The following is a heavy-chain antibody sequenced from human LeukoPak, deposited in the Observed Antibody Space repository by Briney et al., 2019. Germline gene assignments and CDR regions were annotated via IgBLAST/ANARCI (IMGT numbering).Heavy chain of an antibody. CDR2: ISGSGINT. CDR1: GFTFSSYA. D-gene: IGHD4-17*01. CDR3: AKVYGDYFYYYYGMDV. J-gene: IGHJ6*02. V-gene: IGHV3-23*01. Sequence: PGGSLRLPCAASGFTFSSYAMSWVRQAPGKGLEWVSGISGSGINTYYADSVKGRFTISRDNSKNTPHVQMNSLRAEGTAVYYCAKVYGDYFYYYYGMDVWGQGTTVTVSS.